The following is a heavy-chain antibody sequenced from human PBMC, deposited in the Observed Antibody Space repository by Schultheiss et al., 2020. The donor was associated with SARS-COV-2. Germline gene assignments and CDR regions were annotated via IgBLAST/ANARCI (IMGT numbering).Heavy chain of an antibody. CDR2: ISGSGGST. Sequence: GGSLRLSCAASGFTFDDYAMHWVRQVPGRGLEWVSAISGSGGSTYYADSVKGRFTISRDDSKNTLYLQMNSLKTEDTAVYYCARDLDAFDYWGQGTLVTVSS. V-gene: IGHV3-23*01. J-gene: IGHJ4*02. CDR3: ARDLDAFDY. CDR1: GFTFDDYA. D-gene: IGHD1-1*01.